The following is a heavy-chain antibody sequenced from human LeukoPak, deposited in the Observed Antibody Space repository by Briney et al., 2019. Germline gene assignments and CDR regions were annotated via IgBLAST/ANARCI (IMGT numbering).Heavy chain of an antibody. CDR3: ARVGVEWELPDY. V-gene: IGHV1-24*01. D-gene: IGHD1-26*01. CDR1: GYTLTELS. CDR2: FDPEDGET. Sequence: SSVKVSCKVSGYTLTELSMHWVRQAPGKGLEWMGGFDPEDGETIYAQKFQGRVTITTDESTSTAYMELSSLRSEDTAVYYCARVGVEWELPDYWGQGTLVTVSS. J-gene: IGHJ4*02.